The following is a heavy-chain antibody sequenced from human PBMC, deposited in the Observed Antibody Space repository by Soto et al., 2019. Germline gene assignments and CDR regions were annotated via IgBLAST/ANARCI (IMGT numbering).Heavy chain of an antibody. CDR3: ARHKQRSYYYYYGMDV. CDR2: IYPGDSGT. CDR1: GYSFTSYW. J-gene: IGHJ6*02. Sequence: PGESLTISCKGSGYSFTSYWIGWVRQMPGKGLEWMGIIYPGDSGTRYSPSFQGQVTISADKSISTAYLQWSSLKASDTAMYYCARHKQRSYYYYYGMDVWGQGTTVTVSS. D-gene: IGHD6-13*01. V-gene: IGHV5-51*01.